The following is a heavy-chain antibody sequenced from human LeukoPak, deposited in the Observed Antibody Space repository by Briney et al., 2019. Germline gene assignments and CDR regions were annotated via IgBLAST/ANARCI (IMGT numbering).Heavy chain of an antibody. V-gene: IGHV4-34*01. CDR1: GVSFDDYY. J-gene: IGHJ4*02. D-gene: IGHD4-17*01. Sequence: PSETLSHSCAVSGVSFDDYYWAWVRQTPGKGLEWIGEINHSGYTNDSPSLKSRVTLSIDTSKKQFSLNLRSVTVADAGIYYCTRMTTGHDYWGQGTPVTVSS. CDR2: INHSGYT. CDR3: TRMTTGHDY.